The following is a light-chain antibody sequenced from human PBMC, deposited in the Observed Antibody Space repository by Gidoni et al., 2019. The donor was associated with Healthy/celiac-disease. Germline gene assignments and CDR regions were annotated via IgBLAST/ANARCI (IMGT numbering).Light chain of an antibody. CDR3: QQRSNWPPWT. J-gene: IGKJ1*01. Sequence: EIVLTQSPATLSLSPGERATLSCRARQSVSSYLVWYQQKPGQAPRLLIYDASNRATGMPPRFSGSGSGTDFTLTISRLEPEDFAVYYCQQRSNWPPWTFGQGTKVEIK. V-gene: IGKV3-11*01. CDR1: QSVSSY. CDR2: DAS.